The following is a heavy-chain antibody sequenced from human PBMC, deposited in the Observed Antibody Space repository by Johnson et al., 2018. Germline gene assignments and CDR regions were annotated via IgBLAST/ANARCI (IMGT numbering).Heavy chain of an antibody. V-gene: IGHV3-33*06. CDR3: EKEEAETGGCSSYFYYGMDV. CDR2: IWYEGKNE. Sequence: VQLVESGGGVVQPGRSLRLSCAASGFTFSSYGMHWVRQAPGKGLEWVAVIWYEGKNEYSADSVKGRFTISRDNSKNTLYLQMNSLSTEDTAIYYCEKEEAETGGCSSYFYYGMDVWGQGTTVTVSS. CDR1: GFTFSSYG. D-gene: IGHD6-19*01. J-gene: IGHJ6*02.